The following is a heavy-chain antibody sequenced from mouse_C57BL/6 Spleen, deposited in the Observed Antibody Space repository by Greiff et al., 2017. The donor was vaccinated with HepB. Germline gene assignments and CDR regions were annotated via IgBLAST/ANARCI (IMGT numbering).Heavy chain of an antibody. CDR1: GYTFTDYY. V-gene: IGHV1-76*01. CDR3: ARDYDSMFAY. D-gene: IGHD2-4*01. J-gene: IGHJ3*01. CDR2: IYPGSGNT. Sequence: VQLQQSGAELVRPGASVKLSCKASGYTFTDYYINWVKQRPGQGLEWIARIYPGSGNTYYNEKFKGKATLTAEKSSSTAYMQLSSLTSEDSAVYFWARDYDSMFAYWGQGTLVTVSA.